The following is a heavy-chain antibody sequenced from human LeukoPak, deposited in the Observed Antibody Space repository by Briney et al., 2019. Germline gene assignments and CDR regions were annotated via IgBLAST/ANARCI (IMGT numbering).Heavy chain of an antibody. CDR3: ARVSNMVRGASDLDY. CDR1: GGSISSSNW. Sequence: SSETLSLTCAVSGGSISSSNWWSWVRQPPGKGLEWIGEIYHSGSTNYNPSLKSRVTISVDKSKNQFSLKLSSVTAADTAVYYCARVSNMVRGASDLDYWGQGTLVTASS. V-gene: IGHV4-4*02. J-gene: IGHJ4*02. CDR2: IYHSGST. D-gene: IGHD3-10*01.